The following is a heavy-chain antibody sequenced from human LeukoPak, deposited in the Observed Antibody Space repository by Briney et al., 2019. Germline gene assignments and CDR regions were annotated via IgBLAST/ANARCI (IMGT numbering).Heavy chain of an antibody. Sequence: SETLSLTCTVSGGSISSSGYYWAWIRQPPGKGLEWIGNLHYSGSSYYNSSLKSRVTMSVDTSKNQFSLGLNSVTAADTAVYYCTRRKEGTSSRDYWGQGTLVTVSS. D-gene: IGHD6-13*01. CDR1: GGSISSSGYY. V-gene: IGHV4-39*01. J-gene: IGHJ4*02. CDR3: TRRKEGTSSRDY. CDR2: LHYSGSS.